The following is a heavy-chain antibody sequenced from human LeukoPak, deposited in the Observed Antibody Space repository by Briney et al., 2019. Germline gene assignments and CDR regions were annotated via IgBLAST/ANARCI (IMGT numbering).Heavy chain of an antibody. CDR2: ISPGSGTI. J-gene: IGHJ4*02. CDR1: GFTFRNYG. Sequence: PPGGSLRLSCAASGFTFRNYGMHWVRPAPGKGLEWVSYISPGSGTIFYADSVKGRFTISRDDAKNSLSLQMNSLRDEETAVYYCARARGATVVSMYFDYWGQGTPVTVSS. V-gene: IGHV3-48*02. CDR3: ARARGATVVSMYFDY. D-gene: IGHD4-23*01.